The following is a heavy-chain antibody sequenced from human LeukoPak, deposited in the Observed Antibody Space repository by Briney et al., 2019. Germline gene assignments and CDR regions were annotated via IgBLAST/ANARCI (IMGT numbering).Heavy chain of an antibody. Sequence: ASVKVSCKASGYTFTSYGISWVRQAPGQGLEWMGWISAYNGNTNYAQKLQGRVTMTTDTSTSTAYMELRSLRSDDTAVYYCARDSIAVAVWAFDTWGQGTMVTVSS. D-gene: IGHD6-19*01. CDR3: ARDSIAVAVWAFDT. V-gene: IGHV1-18*01. CDR1: GYTFTSYG. J-gene: IGHJ3*02. CDR2: ISAYNGNT.